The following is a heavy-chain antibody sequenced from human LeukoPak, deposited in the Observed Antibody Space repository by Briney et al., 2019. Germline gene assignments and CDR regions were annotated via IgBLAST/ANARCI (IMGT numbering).Heavy chain of an antibody. J-gene: IGHJ5*02. CDR3: GKDGGYCTGGSCYSSWFDP. CDR1: GFTFDDYA. D-gene: IGHD2-15*01. CDR2: ISWDGTST. V-gene: IGHV3-43D*03. Sequence: GGSLRLSCAASGFTFDDYAMHWVRQAPGKGLEWVSLISWDGTSTYHGDSVKGRFTISRDNSKNSLYLQMNSLRAEDTALYYCGKDGGYCTGGSCYSSWFDPWGQGTLVTVSS.